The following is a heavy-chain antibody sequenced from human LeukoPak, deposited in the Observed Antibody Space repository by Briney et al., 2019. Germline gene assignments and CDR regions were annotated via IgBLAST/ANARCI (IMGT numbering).Heavy chain of an antibody. D-gene: IGHD4-17*01. V-gene: IGHV1-2*02. J-gene: IGHJ1*01. CDR1: GYTFTGYY. Sequence: ASVKVSCKASGYTFTGYYMHWVRQAPGQGLEWMGWINPNSGGTNYAQKFQGRVTMTRDTSISTAYMELSRLRSDDTAVYYCARVATVSYALRYFQHWGQGTLVTVSS. CDR2: INPNSGGT. CDR3: ARVATVSYALRYFQH.